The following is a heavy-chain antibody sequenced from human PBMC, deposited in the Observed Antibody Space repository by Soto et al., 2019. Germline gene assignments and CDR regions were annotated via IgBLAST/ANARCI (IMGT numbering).Heavy chain of an antibody. CDR1: GGTFSSYA. J-gene: IGHJ6*02. CDR3: ATPLAVAGTFFSPYCYGMDV. Sequence: GASVKVSCKASGGTFSSYAISWVRQAPGQGLEWMGGLIPIFGTANYAQKFQGRVTITADESTSTAYMELSSLRSEDTAVYYCATPLAVAGTFFSPYCYGMDVCGQGTTVTVSS. CDR2: LIPIFGTA. D-gene: IGHD6-19*01. V-gene: IGHV1-69*13.